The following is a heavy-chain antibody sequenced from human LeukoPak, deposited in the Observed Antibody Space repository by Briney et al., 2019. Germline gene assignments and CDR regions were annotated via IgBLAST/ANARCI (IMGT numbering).Heavy chain of an antibody. CDR2: ISSSSSTI. CDR1: GFTFSSYS. CDR3: ARDRSGYDLDWFDP. D-gene: IGHD5-12*01. J-gene: IGHJ5*02. Sequence: GGSLRLSCAASGFTFSSYSMNWVRQAPGKGLEWVSYISSSSSTIYYADSVKGRFTISRDNAKNSLYLQMNSLRAEDTAVYYCARDRSGYDLDWFDPWGQGTLVTVSS. V-gene: IGHV3-48*01.